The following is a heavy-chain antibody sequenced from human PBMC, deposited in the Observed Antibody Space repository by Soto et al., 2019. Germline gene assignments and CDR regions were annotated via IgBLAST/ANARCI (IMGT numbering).Heavy chain of an antibody. Sequence: SETLSLTCTVSGGSISSSSYYWGWIRQPPGKGLEWIGNVYYSGTPYYSPSLKSRVTLSVDTSKNQFSLKLSSVTAADTAVYYCARQGTGYGFDYWGQGTLVT. CDR1: GGSISSSSYY. J-gene: IGHJ4*02. D-gene: IGHD5-12*01. CDR2: VYYSGTP. V-gene: IGHV4-39*01. CDR3: ARQGTGYGFDY.